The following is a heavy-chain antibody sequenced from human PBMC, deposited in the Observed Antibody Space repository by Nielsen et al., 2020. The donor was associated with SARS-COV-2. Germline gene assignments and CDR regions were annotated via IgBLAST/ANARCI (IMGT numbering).Heavy chain of an antibody. D-gene: IGHD6-13*01. CDR3: ARGGWVALQLSYLDYYMDV. CDR2: ISAYNGNT. Sequence: WVRQAPGQGLEWMGWISAYNGNTNYAQKLQGRVTMTTDTSTSTAYMELRSLRSDDTAVYYCARGGWVALQLSYLDYYMDVWGKGTTVTVSS. J-gene: IGHJ6*03. V-gene: IGHV1-18*01.